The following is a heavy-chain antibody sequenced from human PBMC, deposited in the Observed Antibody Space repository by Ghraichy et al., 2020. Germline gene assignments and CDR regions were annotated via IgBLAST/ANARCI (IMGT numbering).Heavy chain of an antibody. J-gene: IGHJ6*02. V-gene: IGHV4-61*02. CDR3: ARDWPGDYDFWSGYTHYYGMDV. D-gene: IGHD3-3*01. Sequence: SQTLSLTCTVSGGSISSGSYYWSWIRQPTGKGLEWIGRIYTSGSTNYNPSLKSRVTISVDTSKNQFSLKLSSVTAADTAVYYCARDWPGDYDFWSGYTHYYGMDVWGQGTTVTVSS. CDR1: GGSISSGSYY. CDR2: IYTSGST.